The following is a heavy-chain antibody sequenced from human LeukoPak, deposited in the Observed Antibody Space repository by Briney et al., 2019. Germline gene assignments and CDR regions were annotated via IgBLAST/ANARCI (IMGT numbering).Heavy chain of an antibody. CDR1: GFTFSSYS. Sequence: PGGSLRLSCAASGFTFSSYSMNWVRQAPGKGLEWVSYISSSSSTIYYADSVKGRFTISRDNAKNSLYLQMNSLRAEDTAVYYCARDVLRYFDWLHDAFDIWGQGTMVTVSS. CDR3: ARDVLRYFDWLHDAFDI. D-gene: IGHD3-9*01. CDR2: ISSSSSTI. J-gene: IGHJ3*02. V-gene: IGHV3-48*01.